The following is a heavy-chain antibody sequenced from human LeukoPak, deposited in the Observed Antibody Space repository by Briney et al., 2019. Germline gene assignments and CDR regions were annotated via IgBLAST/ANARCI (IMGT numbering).Heavy chain of an antibody. CDR2: IYHSGST. CDR1: GGSISSGGYS. D-gene: IGHD3-16*01. Sequence: KASETLSLTCAVSGGSISSGGYSWSWIRQPPGKGLEWIGYIYHSGSTYYNPSLKSRVTISVDRSKNQFSLKLSSVTAADTAVYYCAGLGGYFDYWGQGTLVTVSS. J-gene: IGHJ4*02. CDR3: AGLGGYFDY. V-gene: IGHV4-30-2*01.